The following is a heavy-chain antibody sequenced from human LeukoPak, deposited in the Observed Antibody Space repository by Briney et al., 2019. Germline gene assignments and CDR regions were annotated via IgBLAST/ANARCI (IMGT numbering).Heavy chain of an antibody. V-gene: IGHV4-59*01. J-gene: IGHJ4*02. CDR2: TYYSGST. Sequence: SETLSLTCTVSGGSISSYYWSWLRQPPGKGLEWIGYTYYSGSTNYNPSLKSRVTISVDTSKNQFSLKLSSVTAADTAVYYCARGGGFWSGYYLDYWGQGTLVTVSS. CDR3: ARGGGFWSGYYLDY. D-gene: IGHD3-3*01. CDR1: GGSISSYY.